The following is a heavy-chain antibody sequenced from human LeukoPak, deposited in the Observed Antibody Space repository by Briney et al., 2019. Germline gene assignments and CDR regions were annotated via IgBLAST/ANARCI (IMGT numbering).Heavy chain of an antibody. V-gene: IGHV1-69*13. CDR2: IIPIFGTA. CDR3: TTRACHAGGCSSSFYYYYGLHF. Sequence: ASVKVSCKASGNSISNYAVSWVRQAPGQGFEWMGGIIPIFGTADYAQKFQGRVTITADQSTSTTYMGLSSLKSEDTATYYCTTRACHAGGCSSSFYYYYGLHFWGQGTTVSVSS. CDR1: GNSISNYA. J-gene: IGHJ6*02. D-gene: IGHD3-16*01.